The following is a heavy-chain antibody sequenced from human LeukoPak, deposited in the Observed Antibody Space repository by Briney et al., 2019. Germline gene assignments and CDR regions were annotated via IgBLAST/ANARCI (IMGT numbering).Heavy chain of an antibody. CDR1: GGSISSSSYY. Sequence: SETLSLTCTVSGGSISSSSYYWGWIRQPPGNGLEWIGNIYYSGSTYYNPSLKSRVTISVDTSKNQFSLKLSSVTAADTAVYYCARIRFTVTKGDYWGQGTLVTVSS. J-gene: IGHJ4*02. D-gene: IGHD4-17*01. V-gene: IGHV4-39*01. CDR3: ARIRFTVTKGDY. CDR2: IYYSGST.